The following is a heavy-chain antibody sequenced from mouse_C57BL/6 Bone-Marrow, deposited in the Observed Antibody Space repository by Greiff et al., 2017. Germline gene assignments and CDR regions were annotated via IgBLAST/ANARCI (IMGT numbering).Heavy chain of an antibody. Sequence: VQLKASGAELVRPGTSVKVSCKASGYAFTNYLIEWVKQRPGQGLEWIGVINPGSGGTNYNEKFKGKATLTADKSSSTAYMQLSSLTSEDSAVYFCARSPYDYLDYWGQGTTLTVSS. CDR3: ARSPYDYLDY. CDR2: INPGSGGT. V-gene: IGHV1-54*01. CDR1: GYAFTNYL. J-gene: IGHJ2*01. D-gene: IGHD2-3*01.